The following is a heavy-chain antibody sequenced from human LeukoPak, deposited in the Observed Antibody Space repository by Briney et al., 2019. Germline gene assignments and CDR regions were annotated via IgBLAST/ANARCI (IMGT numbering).Heavy chain of an antibody. CDR3: ARDGVEFYNWFDP. D-gene: IGHD2-21*01. V-gene: IGHV3-74*01. CDR2: INSDGSST. J-gene: IGHJ5*02. CDR1: GFSFSNYW. Sequence: GGSLRLSCAASGFSFSNYWMHWVRQAPGKGLVWVSRINSDGSSTTYADSVKDRFTISRDNAKNTLYLQMNSLRAEDTAVYYCARDGVEFYNWFDPWGQGTLVTVSS.